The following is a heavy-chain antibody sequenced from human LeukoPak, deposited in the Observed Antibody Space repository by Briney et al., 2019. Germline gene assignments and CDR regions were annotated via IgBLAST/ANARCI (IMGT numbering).Heavy chain of an antibody. CDR1: GFTFSDYW. Sequence: GGSLRLSCAASGFTFSDYWMHWVRQAPGKGLVWVSRINGDGSTTSYADSVKGRFTISRDNAKNTLYLQMGSLRAEDMAVYYCARAALEYCGGDCLDYWGQGTLVTVPS. CDR3: ARAALEYCGGDCLDY. J-gene: IGHJ4*02. CDR2: INGDGSTT. D-gene: IGHD2-21*01. V-gene: IGHV3-74*01.